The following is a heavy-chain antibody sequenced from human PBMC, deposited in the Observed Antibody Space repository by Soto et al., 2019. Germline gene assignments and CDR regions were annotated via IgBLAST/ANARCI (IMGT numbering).Heavy chain of an antibody. CDR1: GGSISSSSYY. CDR3: ARHNRWQQLDHYYFDY. V-gene: IGHV4-39*01. J-gene: IGHJ4*02. CDR2: IYYSGST. D-gene: IGHD6-13*01. Sequence: QLQLQESGPGLVKPSETLSLTCTVSGGSISSSSYYWGWIRQPPGKGLERIGSIYYSGSTYYNPSLKSRVTIAVAASKNQCSLKLSSVTAADTAVYYCARHNRWQQLDHYYFDYWGQGTLVTVSS.